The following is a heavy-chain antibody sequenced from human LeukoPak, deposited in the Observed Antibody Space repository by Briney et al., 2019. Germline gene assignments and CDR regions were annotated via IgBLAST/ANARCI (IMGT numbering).Heavy chain of an antibody. D-gene: IGHD3-10*01. J-gene: IGHJ4*02. CDR1: GDSISSGVYF. CDR3: GRGGGHLWSSIDQ. Sequence: PSQTLSLTCTVSGDSISSGVYFWTWIRQHPGKGLEWIGYIYYSGYTYYNPSLKSRLSMSIDTSKNYFSLKLSSVTAADTAVYYCGRGGGHLWSSIDQWGQGTLVTVAS. V-gene: IGHV4-31*03. CDR2: IYYSGYT.